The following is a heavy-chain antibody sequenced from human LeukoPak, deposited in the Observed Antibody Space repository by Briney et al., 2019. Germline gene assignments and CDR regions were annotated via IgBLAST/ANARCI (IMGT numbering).Heavy chain of an antibody. CDR2: LYSDGNT. D-gene: IGHD1-14*01. V-gene: IGHV3-53*01. CDR1: GYTVITND. CDR3: ARGVEPLAANTLAY. Sequence: GGSLRLSCAASGYTVITNDMTWVRQAPGKGLEWVSVLYSDGNTKYADSVQGRFTISRDNSKNTLYLEMNSLSPDDTAVYYCARGVEPLAANTLAYWGQGTLVTVSS. J-gene: IGHJ4*02.